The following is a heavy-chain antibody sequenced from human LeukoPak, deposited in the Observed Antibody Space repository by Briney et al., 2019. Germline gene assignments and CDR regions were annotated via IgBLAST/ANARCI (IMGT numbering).Heavy chain of an antibody. D-gene: IGHD3-16*01. CDR1: GYTFISHG. J-gene: IGHJ5*02. CDR3: AKAPGKNWGDSYWFDP. CDR2: ISLYNGNK. Sequence: ASVKVCCKASGYTFISHGITWLRQAPGQGLEWMGWISLYNGNKKYAEKFQDRVSMTTDTSTSTAYMEVKSLRSDDTAVYYCAKAPGKNWGDSYWFDPWGQGTLVIVSS. V-gene: IGHV1-18*01.